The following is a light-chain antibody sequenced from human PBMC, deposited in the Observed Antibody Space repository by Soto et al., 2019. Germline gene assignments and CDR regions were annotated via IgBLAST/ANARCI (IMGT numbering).Light chain of an antibody. CDR3: SSYAGSNNV. J-gene: IGLJ1*01. CDR1: SSDVGGYNY. Sequence: QSALTQPPSASGSTGHSVTISCTRTSSDVGGYNYVSWYQQHPGKAPKVMIYDVYKRPSGVPDRFSGSKSGNTASLTVSGLQAEDEAEYYCSSYAGSNNVFGTGTKLTVL. V-gene: IGLV2-8*01. CDR2: DVY.